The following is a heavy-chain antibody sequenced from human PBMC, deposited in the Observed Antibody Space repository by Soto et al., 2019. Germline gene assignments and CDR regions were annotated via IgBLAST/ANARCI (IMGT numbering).Heavy chain of an antibody. V-gene: IGHV2-5*01. CDR2: IYWNDDK. CDR3: AHSQTPLNDFWSGYPSNYYYYGMDV. CDR1: GFSLSTSGGG. Sequence: SGPTLVNPTQTLTLTCTVSGFSLSTSGGGVGWIRQPPGKALEWLALIYWNDDKRYSPSLKSRLTITKDTSKNQVVLTMTNMDPVDTATYYCAHSQTPLNDFWSGYPSNYYYYGMDVWGQGTTVTVSS. J-gene: IGHJ6*02. D-gene: IGHD3-3*01.